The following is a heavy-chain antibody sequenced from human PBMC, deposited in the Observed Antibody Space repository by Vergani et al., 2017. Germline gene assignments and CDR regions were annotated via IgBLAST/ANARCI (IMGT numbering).Heavy chain of an antibody. Sequence: QVQLGQSGAEVKKPGSSVKVSCKASGGTFSSYATSWVRQAPGQGLEWMGGIIPIFGTANYAQKFQGRVTITADESTSTAYMELSSLRSEDTAVYYCARPFYGGKPLVDWGQGTLVTVSS. CDR1: GGTFSSYA. D-gene: IGHD4-23*01. CDR2: IIPIFGTA. CDR3: ARPFYGGKPLVD. V-gene: IGHV1-69*01. J-gene: IGHJ4*02.